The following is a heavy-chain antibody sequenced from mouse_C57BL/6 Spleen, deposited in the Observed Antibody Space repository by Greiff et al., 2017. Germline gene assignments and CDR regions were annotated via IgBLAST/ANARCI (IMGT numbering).Heavy chain of an antibody. V-gene: IGHV1-19*01. J-gene: IGHJ4*01. Sequence: EVQLQQSGPVLVKPGASVKMSCKASGYTFTDYYMNWVKQSHGKSLEWIGVINPYNGGTSYNQKFKGKATLTVDKSSSTAYMELNSLTSEDSAVYYCARLTAQRAMDYWGQGTSVTVSS. CDR1: GYTFTDYY. CDR2: INPYNGGT. CDR3: ARLTAQRAMDY. D-gene: IGHD3-2*02.